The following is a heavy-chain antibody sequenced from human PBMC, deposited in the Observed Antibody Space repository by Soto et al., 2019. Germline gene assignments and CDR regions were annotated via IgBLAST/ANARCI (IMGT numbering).Heavy chain of an antibody. V-gene: IGHV5-10-1*01. CDR1: GYSFTSYW. CDR3: AGPMTTVTTYYYYGMDV. Sequence: GESLKISCKGSGYSFTSYWISWVRQMPGKGLEWMGRIDPSDSYTNYSPSFQGHVTISADKSISTAYLQWNSLKASDTAMYYCAGPMTTVTTYYYYGMDVWGQGTTVTVSS. D-gene: IGHD4-4*01. J-gene: IGHJ6*02. CDR2: IDPSDSYT.